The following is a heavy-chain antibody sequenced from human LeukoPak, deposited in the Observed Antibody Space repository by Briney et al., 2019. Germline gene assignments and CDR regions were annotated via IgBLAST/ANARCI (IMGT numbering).Heavy chain of an antibody. V-gene: IGHV3-23*01. J-gene: IGHJ4*02. CDR2: ISGSGGST. Sequence: GGSLRLSCAASGFTFSSYAMSWVRQAPGKGLEWVSAISGSGGSTYYADSVKGRFTISRDNSKNTLYLQMNSLGAEDTAVCYCAKDFRRTTEYYFDYWGQGTLVTVSS. CDR3: AKDFRRTTEYYFDY. D-gene: IGHD1-1*01. CDR1: GFTFSSYA.